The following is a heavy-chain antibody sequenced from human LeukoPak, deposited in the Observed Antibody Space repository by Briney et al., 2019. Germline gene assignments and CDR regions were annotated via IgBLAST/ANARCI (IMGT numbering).Heavy chain of an antibody. V-gene: IGHV3-30*18. D-gene: IGHD5-12*01. CDR2: ISYDGSDK. CDR3: AKVGDGGYVNYFDY. CDR1: AFTFSSYG. Sequence: GGSLRLSCAASAFTFSSYGMHWVRQAPGKGLEWVAVISYDGSDKYYADSVKGRFTISRDNSKNTLYLQMNSLRAEDTAVYYCAKVGDGGYVNYFDYWGQGTLVTVSS. J-gene: IGHJ4*02.